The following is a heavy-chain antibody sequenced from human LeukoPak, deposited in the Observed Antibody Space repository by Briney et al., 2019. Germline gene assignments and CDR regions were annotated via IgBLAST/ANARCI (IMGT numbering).Heavy chain of an antibody. D-gene: IGHD3-10*01. CDR2: INHSGST. V-gene: IGHV4-34*01. Sequence: SETLPLTCAVYGGSFSGYYWSWIRQPPGKGLEWIGEINHSGSTNYNPSLKSRVTISVDTSKNQFSLKLSSVTAADTAVYYCARDYYGSGSHPRYYYYYMDVWGKGTTVTVSS. J-gene: IGHJ6*03. CDR1: GGSFSGYY. CDR3: ARDYYGSGSHPRYYYYYMDV.